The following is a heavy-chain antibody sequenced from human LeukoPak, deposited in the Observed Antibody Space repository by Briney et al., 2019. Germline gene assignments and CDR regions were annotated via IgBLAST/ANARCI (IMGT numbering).Heavy chain of an antibody. CDR1: GYTFTSYG. CDR3: ARRGSGSYYNGIYYYYGMDV. Sequence: ASVKVSCKASGYTFTSYGISWVRQAPGQPLEWMGWISAYNGNTNYAQKLQGRVTMTTDTSTSTAYMELRSLRSDDTAVYDCARRGSGSYYNGIYYYYGMDVWGQGTTVTVSS. CDR2: ISAYNGNT. J-gene: IGHJ6*02. V-gene: IGHV1-18*01. D-gene: IGHD3-10*01.